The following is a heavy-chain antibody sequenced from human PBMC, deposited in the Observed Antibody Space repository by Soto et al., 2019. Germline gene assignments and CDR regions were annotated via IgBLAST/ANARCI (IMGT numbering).Heavy chain of an antibody. CDR2: MNPNSGNT. CDR3: ARERRIAAAGRLAEYFQH. J-gene: IGHJ1*01. V-gene: IGHV1-8*01. Sequence: GASVKVSCKASGYRFTSYDSNWVRQATGQGLEWMGWMNPNSGNTGYAQKFQGRVTMTRDTSTSTVYMELSSLRSEDTAVYYCARERRIAAAGRLAEYFQHWGQGTLVTVSS. CDR1: GYRFTSYD. D-gene: IGHD6-13*01.